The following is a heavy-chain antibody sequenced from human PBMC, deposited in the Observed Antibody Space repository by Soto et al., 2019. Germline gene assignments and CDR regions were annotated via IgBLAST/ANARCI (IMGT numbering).Heavy chain of an antibody. D-gene: IGHD2-2*02. CDR3: ARGGQYRYFYY. CDR2: ITGYNYNT. CDR1: GYTFTLYG. Sequence: QVQLVQSGAEVKKPGASVKVSCRASGYTFTLYGISWVRQAPGQGLEWMGWITGYNYNTKYAQKFQGRVTLTTDTSTNTAYMELRNLRSDDTAVYYCARGGQYRYFYYWGQGTPVTVSS. J-gene: IGHJ4*02. V-gene: IGHV1-18*01.